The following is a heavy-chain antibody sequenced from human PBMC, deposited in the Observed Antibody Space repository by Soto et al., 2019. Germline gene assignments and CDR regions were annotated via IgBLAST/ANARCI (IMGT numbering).Heavy chain of an antibody. D-gene: IGHD3-10*01. J-gene: IGHJ3*02. CDR2: INPNSGGT. Sequence: QVQLVQSGAEVKKPGASVKVSCKASGYTFTGYYMHWVRQAPGQGLEWMGWINPNSGGTNYAQKFQGWVTMTRDTSISTAYMELSRLRSDDTAVYYCARDKQGFGESDAFDIWGQGTMVTVSS. CDR1: GYTFTGYY. V-gene: IGHV1-2*04. CDR3: ARDKQGFGESDAFDI.